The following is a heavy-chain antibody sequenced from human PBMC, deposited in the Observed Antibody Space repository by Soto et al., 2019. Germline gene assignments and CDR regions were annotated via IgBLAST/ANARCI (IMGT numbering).Heavy chain of an antibody. CDR1: GFTFSSYG. Sequence: GGSLRLSCAASGFTFSSYGMHWVRQAPGKGLEWVAVISYDGSNKYYADSVKGRFTISRDNSKNTLYLQMNILRAEDTAVYYCAKVKEQLLLTGFDPWGQGTLVTVSS. D-gene: IGHD2-2*01. CDR3: AKVKEQLLLTGFDP. CDR2: ISYDGSNK. J-gene: IGHJ5*02. V-gene: IGHV3-30*18.